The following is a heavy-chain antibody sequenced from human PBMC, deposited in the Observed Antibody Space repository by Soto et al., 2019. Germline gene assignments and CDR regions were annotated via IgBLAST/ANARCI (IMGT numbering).Heavy chain of an antibody. CDR1: GFTFSSYW. V-gene: IGHV3-74*03. D-gene: IGHD2-15*01. CDR2: MNSDGSSI. Sequence: EVQLVESGGGLVQPGGSLRLSCAASGFTFSSYWMHWVRQVPGKGLVWISRMNSDGSSITYADSVKGRFTISRENAKNTLYLQMNSLRAEDTAVYYCAKSATYYYQYGMDVWGQGTTVTVSS. J-gene: IGHJ6*02. CDR3: AKSATYYYQYGMDV.